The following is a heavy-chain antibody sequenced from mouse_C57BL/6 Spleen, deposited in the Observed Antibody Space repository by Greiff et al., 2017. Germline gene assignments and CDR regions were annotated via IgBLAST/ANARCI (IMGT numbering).Heavy chain of an antibody. D-gene: IGHD2-3*01. V-gene: IGHV1-82*01. J-gene: IGHJ3*01. CDR1: GYAFSSSW. Sequence: QVQLQQSGPELVKPGASVKISCKASGYAFSSSWMNWVKQRPGKGLEWIGRIYPGDGDTNYNGKFKGKATLTADKSSSTAYMQLSSLTSEDSAVYFCARGGIYDGYPAWFAYWGQGTLVTVSA. CDR2: IYPGDGDT. CDR3: ARGGIYDGYPAWFAY.